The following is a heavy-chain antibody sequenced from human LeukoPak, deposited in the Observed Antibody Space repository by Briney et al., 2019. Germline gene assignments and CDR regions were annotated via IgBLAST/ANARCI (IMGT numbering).Heavy chain of an antibody. V-gene: IGHV4-4*07. CDR2: IYSSGST. J-gene: IGHJ4*02. CDR1: GGSTSGYY. Sequence: SETLSLTCTVSGGSTSGYYWSWIRQPAGKGLEWIGQIYSSGSTYYNPSLKSRLTMSGDTSKNQFSLKLSSVTAADTAVYYCVRGGSKAAATFDYWGQGTLVTVSS. CDR3: VRGGSKAAATFDY. D-gene: IGHD2-15*01.